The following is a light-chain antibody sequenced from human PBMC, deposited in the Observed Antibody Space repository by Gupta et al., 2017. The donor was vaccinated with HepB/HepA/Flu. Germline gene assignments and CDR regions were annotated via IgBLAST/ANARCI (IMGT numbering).Light chain of an antibody. Sequence: IVLTQSPGTLSLSPGERAILSCRASPIVSSNYLAWYQQKPGQAPKLLIYGASSRYTGIPERFSGSGSGTDFTLTISRLEPEDFAVYSCQQYDSAPRTFGRGTKVEIK. CDR2: GAS. CDR1: PIVSSNY. CDR3: QQYDSAPRT. J-gene: IGKJ1*01. V-gene: IGKV3-20*01.